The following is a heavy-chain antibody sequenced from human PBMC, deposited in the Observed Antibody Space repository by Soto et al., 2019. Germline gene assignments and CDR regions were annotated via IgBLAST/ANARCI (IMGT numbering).Heavy chain of an antibody. CDR1: GGSISSSSYN. Sequence: QLQLQESGPGLVKPSETLSLTCTVSGGSISSSSYNWDWIRQPPGKGLEWIGSVYYSGNTYYNPCITVRVTISADMSKNQFYLRLSSVTAADTAVYYCARVAQYSSGWTPFDYWGQGTLVTVSS. J-gene: IGHJ4*02. D-gene: IGHD6-19*01. CDR2: VYYSGNT. CDR3: ARVAQYSSGWTPFDY. V-gene: IGHV4-39*01.